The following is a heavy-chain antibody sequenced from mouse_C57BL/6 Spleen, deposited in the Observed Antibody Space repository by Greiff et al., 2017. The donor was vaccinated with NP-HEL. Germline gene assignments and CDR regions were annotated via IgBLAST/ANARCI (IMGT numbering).Heavy chain of an antibody. J-gene: IGHJ4*01. CDR2: INPNNGGT. CDR3: ARNWPFYAMDY. CDR1: GYTFTDYY. D-gene: IGHD4-1*01. V-gene: IGHV1-26*01. Sequence: EVQLQQSGPELVKPGASVKISCKASGYTFTDYYMNWVKQSHGKSLEWIGDINPNNGGTSYNQKFKGKATLTVDKSSSTAYMELRSLTSEDSAVYYCARNWPFYAMDYWGQGTSVTVSS.